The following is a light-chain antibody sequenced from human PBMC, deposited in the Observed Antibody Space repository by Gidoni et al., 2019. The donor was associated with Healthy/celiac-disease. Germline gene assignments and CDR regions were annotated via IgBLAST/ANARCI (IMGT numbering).Light chain of an antibody. CDR3: QAWGSSTAWV. CDR1: NLGDKY. V-gene: IGLV3-1*01. Sequence: SYQLNQPPSVAGAPGQTASITCYGDNLGDKYACWYQQKPGQSPVLVIYQDSKRPSGIPERFSCSNSGNTATLTFSGTHAMDEADYYCQAWGSSTAWVFGGGTKLTVL. CDR2: QDS. J-gene: IGLJ3*02.